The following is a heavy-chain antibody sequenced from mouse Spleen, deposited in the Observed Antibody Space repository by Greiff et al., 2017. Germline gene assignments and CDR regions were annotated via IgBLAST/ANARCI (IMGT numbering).Heavy chain of an antibody. CDR3: TSGYGSSYDYFDY. CDR1: GYTFTDYE. CDR2: IDPETGGT. D-gene: IGHD1-1*01. V-gene: IGHV1-15*01. Sequence: QVQLQQSGAELVRPGASVTLSCKASGYTFTDYEMHWVKQTPVHGLEWIGAIDPETGGTAYNQKFKGKAILTADKSSSTAYMELRSLTSEDSAVYYCTSGYGSSYDYFDYWGQGTTLTVSS. J-gene: IGHJ2*01.